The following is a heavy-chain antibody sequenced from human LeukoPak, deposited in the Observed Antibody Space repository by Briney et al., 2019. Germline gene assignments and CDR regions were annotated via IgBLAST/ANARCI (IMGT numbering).Heavy chain of an antibody. D-gene: IGHD6-19*01. J-gene: IGHJ4*02. CDR3: ASPLAPYSSGWPGNY. CDR1: GFTFSSYE. CDR2: ISSSGSTI. Sequence: GGSLRLSCAASGFTFSSYEMNWVRQAPGKGPEWVSYISSSGSTIYYADSVKGRFTISRDNAKNSLYLQMNSLRAEDTAVYYCASPLAPYSSGWPGNYWGQGTLVTVSS. V-gene: IGHV3-48*03.